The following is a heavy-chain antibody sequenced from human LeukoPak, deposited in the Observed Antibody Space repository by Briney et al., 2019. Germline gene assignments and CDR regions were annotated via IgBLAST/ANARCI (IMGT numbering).Heavy chain of an antibody. CDR1: GLTFADYT. Sequence: GGSLRLSCAASGLTFADYTMHWVRQAPGKGLEWVSGINGRGGSTYYADSVKGRFTISRDNSKNTLYLQMNSLRVEDTAVYHCAKGPLVTFDIRGQGTMVTVSS. CDR2: INGRGGST. D-gene: IGHD2-8*02. J-gene: IGHJ3*02. V-gene: IGHV3-23*01. CDR3: AKGPLVTFDI.